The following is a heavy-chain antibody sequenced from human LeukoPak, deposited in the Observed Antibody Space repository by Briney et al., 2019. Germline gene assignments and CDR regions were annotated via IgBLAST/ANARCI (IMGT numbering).Heavy chain of an antibody. CDR1: GFTFSSYG. J-gene: IGHJ4*02. D-gene: IGHD5-24*01. CDR3: AGLEMATITFH. Sequence: GRSLRLSCAASGFTFSSYGVHWVRQAPGKGLEWVAVISYDGSNKYYADSVKGRFTISRDNSKNTLYLQMNSLRAEDTAVYYCAGLEMATITFHWGQGTLVTVSS. V-gene: IGHV3-30*03. CDR2: ISYDGSNK.